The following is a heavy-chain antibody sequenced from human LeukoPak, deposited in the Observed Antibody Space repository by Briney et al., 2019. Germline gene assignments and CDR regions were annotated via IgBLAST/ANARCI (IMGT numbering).Heavy chain of an antibody. Sequence: GGSLRLSCAASGFTFSSYAMHWVRQAPGKGLEWVAVISYDGSNKYYADSVKGRFTISRDNSKNTLYLQMNSLRAEDTAVYYCAGQRIGGVIVSHLLYYWGQGTLVTVSS. CDR1: GFTFSSYA. V-gene: IGHV3-30-3*01. J-gene: IGHJ4*02. D-gene: IGHD3-16*02. CDR3: AGQRIGGVIVSHLLYY. CDR2: ISYDGSNK.